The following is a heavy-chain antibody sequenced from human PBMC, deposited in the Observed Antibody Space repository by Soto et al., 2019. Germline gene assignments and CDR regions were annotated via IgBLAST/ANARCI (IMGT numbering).Heavy chain of an antibody. Sequence: QVQLVESGGGVVQPGWSLRLSCAASGFTFSSYGMHWVRQAPGKGLEWVAFILHDGNNKYYIDSVKGRFTISRDNSKNTLSLQMNGLTVEPTAVYYFAKAMRSSGEVITFGGTTHGPADYWGQGTLVTVSS. CDR2: ILHDGNNK. J-gene: IGHJ4*02. V-gene: IGHV3-30*18. D-gene: IGHD3-16*01. CDR3: AKAMRSSGEVITFGGTTHGPADY. CDR1: GFTFSSYG.